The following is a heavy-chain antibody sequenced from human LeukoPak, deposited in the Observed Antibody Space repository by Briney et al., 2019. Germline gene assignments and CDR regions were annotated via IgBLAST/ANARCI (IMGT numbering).Heavy chain of an antibody. V-gene: IGHV1-8*01. D-gene: IGHD2-2*01. Sequence: ASVKVSCKASGYTSTSYDINWVRQATGQGLEWMGWMNPNSGNTGYAQKFQGRVTMTRNTSISTAYMELSSLRSEDTAVHYCARGYHQLVRTNHYWGQGTLVTVSS. CDR3: ARGYHQLVRTNHY. CDR1: GYTSTSYD. J-gene: IGHJ4*02. CDR2: MNPNSGNT.